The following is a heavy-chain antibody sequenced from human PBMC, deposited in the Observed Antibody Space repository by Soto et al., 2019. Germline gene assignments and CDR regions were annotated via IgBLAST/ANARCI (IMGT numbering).Heavy chain of an antibody. Sequence: PSETLSLTCTVSGGSISSGDYYWSWIRQPPGKGLEWIGYIYYSGSTYYNPSLKSRVTISVDTSKNQFSLKLSSVTAADTAVYYCARDSDVALFDHWGQGVLVTVSS. CDR2: IYYSGST. J-gene: IGHJ5*02. CDR1: GGSISSGDYY. V-gene: IGHV4-30-4*01. D-gene: IGHD2-21*01. CDR3: ARDSDVALFDH.